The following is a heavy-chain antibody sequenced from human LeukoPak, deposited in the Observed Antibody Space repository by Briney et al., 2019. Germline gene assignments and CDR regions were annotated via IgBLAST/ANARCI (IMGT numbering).Heavy chain of an antibody. CDR3: AKGNHGSGNYYRDYFDY. Sequence: GGSLRLSCAASGFTLTSHAMNWVRQAPGKGLEWVSSISGSNSRTYYGDSVKGRFTISRDNSKNTLYLQMNSLRAEDTATYYCAKGNHGSGNYYRDYFDYWGQGILVIVSS. CDR1: GFTLTSHA. V-gene: IGHV3-23*01. D-gene: IGHD3-10*01. CDR2: ISGSNSRT. J-gene: IGHJ4*02.